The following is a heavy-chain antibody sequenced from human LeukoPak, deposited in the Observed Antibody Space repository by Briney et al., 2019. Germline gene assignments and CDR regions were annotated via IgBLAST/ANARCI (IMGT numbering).Heavy chain of an antibody. CDR3: ARWGVIGLYYFDY. CDR2: IYYSGST. J-gene: IGHJ4*02. Sequence: SQTLSLTRTVSGGSISSGDYYWSWIRQPPGKGPEGIGYIYYSGSTYYNPSLKSRVTISVDTSKNQFSLKLSSVTAADTAVYYCARWGVIGLYYFDYWGQGTLVTVSS. D-gene: IGHD3-10*01. CDR1: GGSISSGDYY. V-gene: IGHV4-30-4*01.